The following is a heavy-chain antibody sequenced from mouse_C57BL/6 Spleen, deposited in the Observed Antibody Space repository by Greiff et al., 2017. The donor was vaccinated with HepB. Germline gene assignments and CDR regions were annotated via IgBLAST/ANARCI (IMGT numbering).Heavy chain of an antibody. CDR2: INPNNGGT. CDR3: ARTNLGRDYAMDY. J-gene: IGHJ4*01. CDR1: GYTFTDYN. Sequence: EVQLQESGPELVKPGASVKMSCKASGYTFTDYNMHWVKQSHGKSLEWIGYINPNNGGTSYNQKFKGKATLTVNKSSSTAYMELRSLTSEDSAVYYCARTNLGRDYAMDYWGQGTSVTVSS. D-gene: IGHD4-1*01. V-gene: IGHV1-22*01.